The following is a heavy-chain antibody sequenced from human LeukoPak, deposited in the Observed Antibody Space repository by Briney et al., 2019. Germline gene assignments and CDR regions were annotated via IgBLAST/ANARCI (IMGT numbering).Heavy chain of an antibody. V-gene: IGHV4-31*03. Sequence: SETLSLTCTVSGGSISSGGYYWSWIRQHPGKGLEWIGYIYYSGSTYYNPSLKSRVTISVDTSKNQFSLKLSSVTAADTAVCYCARDGDSRYYYGMDVWGQGTTVTVS. CDR1: GGSISSGGYY. J-gene: IGHJ6*02. CDR2: IYYSGST. D-gene: IGHD5-18*01. CDR3: ARDGDSRYYYGMDV.